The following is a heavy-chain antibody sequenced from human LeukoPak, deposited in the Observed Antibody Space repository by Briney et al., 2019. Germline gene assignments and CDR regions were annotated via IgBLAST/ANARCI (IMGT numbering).Heavy chain of an antibody. J-gene: IGHJ3*02. Sequence: SGGSLRLSCAASGFSFSSYGIHWVRQAPGKGLDWVAVIWYDGNSQYYADSVKGRLIISRDNSKNTVYLQMNSLTAEDTAIYYCVRPNGDYARGGLEIWGQGTVVTVSS. CDR3: VRPNGDYARGGLEI. CDR1: GFSFSSYG. D-gene: IGHD4-17*01. CDR2: IWYDGNSQ. V-gene: IGHV3-33*08.